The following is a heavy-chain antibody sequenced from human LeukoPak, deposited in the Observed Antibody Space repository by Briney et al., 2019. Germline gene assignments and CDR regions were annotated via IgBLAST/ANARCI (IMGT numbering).Heavy chain of an antibody. J-gene: IGHJ3*02. CDR3: TTEYEGSGSAFDI. CDR1: GFTFINAW. V-gene: IGHV3-15*01. D-gene: IGHD1-26*01. CDR2: IKSRADGETT. Sequence: PGGSLRLSCAASGFTFINAWMSWVRQAPGKGLEWVGRIKSRADGETTDYAAPVKGRFTISRDNSKNTLQMNSLKIEDTAVYYCTTEYEGSGSAFDIWGQWTMVTVSS.